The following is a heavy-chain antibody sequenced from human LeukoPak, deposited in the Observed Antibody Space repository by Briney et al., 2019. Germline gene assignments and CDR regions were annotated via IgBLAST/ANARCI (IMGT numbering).Heavy chain of an antibody. CDR3: AREDDSWGPNNLDL. D-gene: IGHD3-3*01. Sequence: SGGSLRLSCAASAFTFSDFSMNWVRQAPGKGLEWISYIDTSSSIVYYANSVMGRFTVTRDNAKNSLYLQMNSLRDEDTAVYYCAREDDSWGPNNLDLWGQATIIAVSS. CDR2: IDTSSSIV. J-gene: IGHJ3*01. CDR1: AFTFSDFS. V-gene: IGHV3-48*02.